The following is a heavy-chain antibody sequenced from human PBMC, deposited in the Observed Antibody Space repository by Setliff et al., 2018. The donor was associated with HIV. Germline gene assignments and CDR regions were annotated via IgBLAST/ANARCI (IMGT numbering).Heavy chain of an antibody. V-gene: IGHV4-39*01. CDR2: IYYSGST. D-gene: IGHD6-6*01. CDR1: GGSISSSSYY. J-gene: IGHJ4*02. Sequence: LSLTCTVSGGSISSSSYYWGWIRQPPGKGLEWIGSIYYSGSTYYNPSLKSRVTIFVDTSKNQFSLRLSSVTAADTAVYYCARSNELIAARYFDYWGQGTLVTVS. CDR3: ARSNELIAARYFDY.